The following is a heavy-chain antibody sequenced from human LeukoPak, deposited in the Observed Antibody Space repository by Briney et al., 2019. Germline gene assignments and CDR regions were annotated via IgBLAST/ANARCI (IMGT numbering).Heavy chain of an antibody. CDR2: TYYRSKWYN. D-gene: IGHD2-2*01. CDR3: ARLGYCSSTSCYERMGLQGTYYYYGMDV. V-gene: IGHV6-1*01. J-gene: IGHJ6*02. Sequence: SQTLSLTCAISGDSVSSNSAAWNWIRQSPSRGLEWLGRTYYRSKWYNDYAVSVKSRITINPDTSKNQFSLQLNSVTPEDMAVYYCARLGYCSSTSCYERMGLQGTYYYYGMDVWGQGTTVTVSS. CDR1: GDSVSSNSAA.